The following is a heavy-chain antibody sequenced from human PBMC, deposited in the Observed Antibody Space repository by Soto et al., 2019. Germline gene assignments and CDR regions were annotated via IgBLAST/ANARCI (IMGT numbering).Heavy chain of an antibody. Sequence: PSETLSLTCTVSGGSISSDDYYWSWIRQAPGRGLEWIGSIYYSGSTYYNPSLKSRVTISVDTSKNQFSLKLSSVTAADTAVYYCAGPESHSGTVVTPYFDYWGQGTLVTVSS. CDR3: AGPESHSGTVVTPYFDY. V-gene: IGHV4-39*01. J-gene: IGHJ4*02. CDR2: IYYSGST. CDR1: GGSISSDDYY. D-gene: IGHD2-15*01.